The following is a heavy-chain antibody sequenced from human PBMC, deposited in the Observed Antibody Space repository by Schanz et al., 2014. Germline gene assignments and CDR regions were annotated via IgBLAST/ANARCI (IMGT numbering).Heavy chain of an antibody. CDR2: VRTKDNHYAT. J-gene: IGHJ5*02. V-gene: IGHV3-73*01. CDR1: GFTFSASA. Sequence: VQLVESGGGVVQPGGSLRLSCVGSGFTFSASAIHWVRQASGKGLEWVGRVRTKDNHYATSYGASVSGRFTISRDDSKNTAYLQMNSLRTGDTAMYYCASYDNSGPYYLNHWGRGTLVTVSS. D-gene: IGHD4-4*01. CDR3: ASYDNSGPYYLNH.